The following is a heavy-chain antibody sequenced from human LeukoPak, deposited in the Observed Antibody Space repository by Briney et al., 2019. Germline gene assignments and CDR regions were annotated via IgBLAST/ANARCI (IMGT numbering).Heavy chain of an antibody. CDR2: IWYDGSNK. D-gene: IGHD3-10*01. J-gene: IGHJ4*02. CDR1: GFTFSDSG. Sequence: PGRSLRLSCAASGFTFSDSGMHWVRQAPGKGLEWVAVIWYDGSNKYYADSVKGRFTTSRDNSKNTLYLQMNSLRAEDTAVYYCARDSGVGGVIINRKPLDYWGQGTLVTVSS. CDR3: ARDSGVGGVIINRKPLDY. V-gene: IGHV3-33*01.